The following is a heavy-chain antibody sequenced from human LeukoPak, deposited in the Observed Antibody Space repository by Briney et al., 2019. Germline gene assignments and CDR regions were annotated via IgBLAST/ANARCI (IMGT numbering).Heavy chain of an antibody. D-gene: IGHD3-10*01. V-gene: IGHV4-4*07. Sequence: SETLSLTCTVSGYSISSGSYWSWIRQPAGKGLEWIGRIYSSGSTNYNPSLKSRVTMSVDTSKNQFSLKLSSVTAADTAVYYCARVSLVRGAPDYYFDYWGQGTLVTVSS. CDR1: GYSISSGSY. CDR2: IYSSGST. J-gene: IGHJ4*02. CDR3: ARVSLVRGAPDYYFDY.